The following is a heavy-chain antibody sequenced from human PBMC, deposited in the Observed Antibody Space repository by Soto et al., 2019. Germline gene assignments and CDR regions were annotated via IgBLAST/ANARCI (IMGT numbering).Heavy chain of an antibody. J-gene: IGHJ4*02. Sequence: QVQLVESGGGSVKPGGSLRLSCAASGFTFSDYYMSWIRQAPGKGLECISYIGNSGSAIYYADSVKGRFTISRDNAENSLYLQMNSLRAEDTAVYYCASYRGISDYWGQGTLVTVSS. CDR3: ASYRGISDY. CDR1: GFTFSDYY. CDR2: IGNSGSAI. V-gene: IGHV3-11*01. D-gene: IGHD4-4*01.